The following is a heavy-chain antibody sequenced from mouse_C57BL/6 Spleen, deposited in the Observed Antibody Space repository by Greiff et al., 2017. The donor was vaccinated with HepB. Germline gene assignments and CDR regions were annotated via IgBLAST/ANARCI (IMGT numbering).Heavy chain of an antibody. Sequence: VQLQQSGAELVKPGASVKMSCKASGYTFTSYWITWVKQRPGQGLEWIGDIYPGSGSTNYNEKFKSKATLTVDTSSSTAYMQLSSLTSEDSAVYYCARGYGSSWYFDVWGTGTTVTVSS. CDR2: IYPGSGST. D-gene: IGHD1-1*01. CDR1: GYTFTSYW. CDR3: ARGYGSSWYFDV. J-gene: IGHJ1*03. V-gene: IGHV1-55*01.